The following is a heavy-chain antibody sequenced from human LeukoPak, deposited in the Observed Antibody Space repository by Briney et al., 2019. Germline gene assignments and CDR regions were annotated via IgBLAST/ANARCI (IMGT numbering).Heavy chain of an antibody. CDR1: GGSISSSSYY. CDR2: IYYSGST. J-gene: IGHJ3*02. D-gene: IGHD3-22*01. V-gene: IGHV4-39*01. CDR3: ARPQQSDSSGCYTDDFDI. Sequence: PSETLSLTCTVSGGSISSSSYYWGWIRQPPGKGLEWIGSIYYSGSTYYNPSLKSRVTISVDTSKNQFSLKLSSVTAADTAVYYCARPQQSDSSGCYTDDFDIWGQGTMVTVSS.